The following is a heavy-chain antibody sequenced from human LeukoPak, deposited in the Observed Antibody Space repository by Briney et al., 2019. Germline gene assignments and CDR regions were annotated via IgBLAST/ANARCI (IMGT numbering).Heavy chain of an antibody. CDR1: DDSISDYY. D-gene: IGHD3-16*01. V-gene: IGHV4-59*01. CDR2: FHNSGTS. Sequence: SETRSLTCTVSDDSISDYYRGWIRQPPGKGLEWIGYFHNSGTSTYNPSLKSRVTISADTSKNQFSLKLNSLTTADTAVYYCTRRAGWLIDYWGQGILVTVSS. J-gene: IGHJ4*02. CDR3: TRRAGWLIDY.